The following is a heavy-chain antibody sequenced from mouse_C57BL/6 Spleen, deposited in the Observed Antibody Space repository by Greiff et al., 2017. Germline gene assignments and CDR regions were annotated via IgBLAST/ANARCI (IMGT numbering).Heavy chain of an antibody. CDR2: IYPSDSET. J-gene: IGHJ4*01. Sequence: QVQLQQPGAELVRPGSSVKLSCKASGYTFTSYWLDWVKQRPGQGLEWIGNIYPSDSETHYNQKFKDKATLTVDKSSSTAYMQLSSLTSEDSAVYYCARLVSGAMDYWGQGTSVTVSS. CDR1: GYTFTSYW. D-gene: IGHD1-1*02. V-gene: IGHV1-61*01. CDR3: ARLVSGAMDY.